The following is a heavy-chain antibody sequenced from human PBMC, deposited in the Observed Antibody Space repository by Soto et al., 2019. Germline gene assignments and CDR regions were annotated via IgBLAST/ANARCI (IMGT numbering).Heavy chain of an antibody. CDR3: ATGSITMVRGVPIYYYYYGMDV. CDR1: GYALTELS. Sequence: ASVKVSCKVSGYALTELSMHWVRQAPGKGLEWMGGFDPEDGETIYAQKFQGRVTMTEDTSTDTAYMELSSLRSEDTAVYYCATGSITMVRGVPIYYYYYGMDVWGQGTTVTVSS. V-gene: IGHV1-24*01. CDR2: FDPEDGET. D-gene: IGHD3-10*01. J-gene: IGHJ6*02.